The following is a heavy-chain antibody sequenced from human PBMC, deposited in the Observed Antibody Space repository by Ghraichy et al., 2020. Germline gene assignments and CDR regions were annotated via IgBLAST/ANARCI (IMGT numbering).Heavy chain of an antibody. J-gene: IGHJ4*02. D-gene: IGHD3-16*01. CDR1: GFTFSDYY. CDR2: ISSSGSTI. V-gene: IGHV3-11*04. CDR3: ARARWVGGFYYFDY. Sequence: GESLNISCAASGFTFSDYYMSWIRQAPGKGLEWVSYISSSGSTIYYADSVKGRFTISRDNAKNSLYLQMNSLRAEDTAVYYCARARWVGGFYYFDYWGQGTLVTASS.